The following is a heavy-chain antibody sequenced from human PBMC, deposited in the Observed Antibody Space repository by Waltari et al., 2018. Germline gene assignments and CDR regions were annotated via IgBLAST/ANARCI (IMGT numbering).Heavy chain of an antibody. V-gene: IGHV3-21*01. J-gene: IGHJ4*02. CDR1: GLSFRSYS. D-gene: IGHD7-27*01. CDR3: VSGGWGFYFDY. CDR2: ISSSTTYI. Sequence: EVQLVESGGGLVKPGGSLSLSCGAAGLSFRSYSMNWVRQAPGKGLEWVSSISSSTTYIHYADSVKGRFTISRDNAKNSLYLQMNSLRVEDTAVYYCVSGGWGFYFDYWGQGTVVTVSS.